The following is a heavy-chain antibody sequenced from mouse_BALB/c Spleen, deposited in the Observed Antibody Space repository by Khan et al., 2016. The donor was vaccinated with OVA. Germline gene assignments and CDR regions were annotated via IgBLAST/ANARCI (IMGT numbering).Heavy chain of an antibody. CDR3: ARLAYYYNSEGFAY. V-gene: IGHV5-6*01. CDR1: GFTFSTYG. Sequence: EVELVESGGDLVKPGGSLKLSCAASGFTFSTYGMSWVRQTPDRGLEWVATISSGGTYTFYPDNVKGRFTISRDNANNTLYLQMSSLKSADTAMYYCARLAYYYNSEGFAYWGQGLWSLSLQ. CDR2: ISSGGTYT. J-gene: IGHJ3*01. D-gene: IGHD1-1*01.